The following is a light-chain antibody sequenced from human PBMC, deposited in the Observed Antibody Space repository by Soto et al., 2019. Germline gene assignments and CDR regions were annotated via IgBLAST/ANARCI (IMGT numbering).Light chain of an antibody. CDR1: HSVRSS. V-gene: IGKV3-15*01. CDR3: QQYNTWPRT. CDR2: GAS. J-gene: IGKJ1*01. Sequence: EIVMTRSPATLSVSPGERATLSCRASHSVRSSLAWYQQKPGQAPRLLIYGASNRATGIPARFSGSGSGTEFTLTISSLQSEDLAVYYCQQYNTWPRTFGQGTKVDIK.